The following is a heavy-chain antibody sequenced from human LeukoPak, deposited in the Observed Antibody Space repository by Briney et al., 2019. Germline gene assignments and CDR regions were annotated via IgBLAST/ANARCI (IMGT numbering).Heavy chain of an antibody. CDR2: IIPILGIA. Sequence: SVKVSCKASGGTFSSYAISWVRQAPGQGLEWMGRIIPILGIANYAQKFQGRVTITADKSTSTAYMELSSLRSEDTAVYYCARDAPVGSLFYYYYGVDVWGQGTTVTVSS. CDR3: ARDAPVGSLFYYYYGVDV. CDR1: GGTFSSYA. D-gene: IGHD2-21*01. J-gene: IGHJ6*02. V-gene: IGHV1-69*04.